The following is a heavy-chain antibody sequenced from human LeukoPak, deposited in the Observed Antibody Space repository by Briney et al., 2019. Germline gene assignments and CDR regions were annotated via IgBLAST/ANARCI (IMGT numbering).Heavy chain of an antibody. CDR3: ARDPTHYYDSSGYSSAFDI. D-gene: IGHD3-22*01. J-gene: IGHJ3*02. V-gene: IGHV1-69*01. Sequence: SVKVSCKASGGTFSSYAISWVRQAPGQGLEWMGGIIPIFGTANYAQKFQGRVTITADESTSTAYMELSSLRSEDTAVYYCARDPTHYYDSSGYSSAFDIWGQGTMVTVSS. CDR2: IIPIFGTA. CDR1: GGTFSSYA.